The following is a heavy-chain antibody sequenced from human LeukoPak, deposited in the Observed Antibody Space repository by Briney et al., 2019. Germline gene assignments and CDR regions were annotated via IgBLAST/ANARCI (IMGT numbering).Heavy chain of an antibody. CDR3: TTEDYGDYVPDY. D-gene: IGHD4-17*01. J-gene: IGHJ4*02. V-gene: IGHV3-15*01. CDR1: GFTFSKAW. Sequence: PGGSLRLSCAASGFTFSKAWMSWVRQAPGKGLEWVGQIKSKTDGGTTDYAAPVKGRFTISRDDPKNSLYLLMNSLKTEDTAVYYCTTEDYGDYVPDYWGQGTLVTVSS. CDR2: IKSKTDGGTT.